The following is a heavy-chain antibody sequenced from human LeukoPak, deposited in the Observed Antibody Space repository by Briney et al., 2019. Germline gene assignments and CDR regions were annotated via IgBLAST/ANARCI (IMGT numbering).Heavy chain of an antibody. J-gene: IGHJ4*02. CDR2: INSDGSST. CDR1: GFTFSSYA. CDR3: ARGTDGIWSFDS. Sequence: GGSLRLSCAASGFTFSSYAMSWVRQAPGKGLVWVSRINSDGSSTNYADSVKGRFTISRDNAKNTVYLQMNSLRVEDTAVYYCARGTDGIWSFDSWGQGTLVTVSS. V-gene: IGHV3-74*01. D-gene: IGHD3-3*01.